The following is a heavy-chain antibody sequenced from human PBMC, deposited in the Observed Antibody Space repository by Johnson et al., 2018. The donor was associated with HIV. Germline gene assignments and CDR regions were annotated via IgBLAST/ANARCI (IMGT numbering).Heavy chain of an antibody. J-gene: IGHJ3*01. V-gene: IGHV3-23*04. CDR1: GFTFSSYW. CDR3: AKGRGYDYDALDF. CDR2: ISGTGGTT. Sequence: VQLVESGGGLVQPGGSLRLSCAASGFTFSSYWMHWVRQAPGKGLLWVSAISGTGGTTYYADSVRGRFSISRDKSKDTLYLQMSSLRAEDTAVYYCAKGRGYDYDALDFWGQGTMVTVSS. D-gene: IGHD5-12*01.